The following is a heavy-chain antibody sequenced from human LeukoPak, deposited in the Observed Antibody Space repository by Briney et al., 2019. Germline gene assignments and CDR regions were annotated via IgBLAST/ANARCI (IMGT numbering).Heavy chain of an antibody. CDR1: GGSISSSSYY. CDR3: ARVRGYYGSGSYLNPLDY. CDR2: IYYSGST. V-gene: IGHV4-39*01. J-gene: IGHJ4*02. Sequence: SETLSLTCTVSGGSISSSSYYWGWIRQPPGKGLEWIGSIYYSGSTYYNPSLKSRVTISVDTSKNQFSLKLSSVTAADTAVYYCARVRGYYGSGSYLNPLDYWGQGTLVTVSS. D-gene: IGHD3-10*01.